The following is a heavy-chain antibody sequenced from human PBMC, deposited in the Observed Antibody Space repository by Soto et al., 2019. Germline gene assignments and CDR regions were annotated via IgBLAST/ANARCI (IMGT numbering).Heavy chain of an antibody. Sequence: SETLSLTCTVSGVSDDSMRNLYRRLTRQTAGQGLEWIGRAYNSGYTEYKPPLKSRVTMSVNTSKRQFSLRLSSVSAADTAVYSCARDDGGSSFYDYYYARDVWGQGTTVTVSS. J-gene: IGHJ6*02. CDR2: AYNSGYT. D-gene: IGHD1-26*01. CDR3: ARDDGGSSFYDYYYARDV. V-gene: IGHV4-4*07. CDR1: GVSDDSMRNLY.